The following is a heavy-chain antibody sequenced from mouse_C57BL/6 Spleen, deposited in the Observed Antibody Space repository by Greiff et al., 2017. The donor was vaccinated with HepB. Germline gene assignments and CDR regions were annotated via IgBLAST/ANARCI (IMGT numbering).Heavy chain of an antibody. CDR2: INPNNGGT. V-gene: IGHV1-22*01. Sequence: VQLQQSGPELVKPGASVKMSCKASGYTFTDYNMHWVKQSHGKSLEWIGYINPNNGGTSYNQKFKGKATLTVNKSSSTAYMELRSLTSEDSAVYYCAPLYDGYFYYFDYWGQGTTLTVSS. CDR1: GYTFTDYN. D-gene: IGHD2-3*01. J-gene: IGHJ2*01. CDR3: APLYDGYFYYFDY.